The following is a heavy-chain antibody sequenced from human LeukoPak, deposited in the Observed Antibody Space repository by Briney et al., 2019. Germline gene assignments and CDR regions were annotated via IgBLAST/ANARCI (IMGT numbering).Heavy chain of an antibody. Sequence: GGSLRLSCAASGFTLSRYSMDWVRQAPGKGLEWVSFISTSSSYIYYTDSVKGRFTISRDNAKSSLYLQMNSLRAEDTAVYYCARGPAHQDYWGQGTLVTVSS. V-gene: IGHV3-21*01. CDR2: ISTSSSYI. CDR1: GFTLSRYS. J-gene: IGHJ4*02. CDR3: ARGPAHQDY.